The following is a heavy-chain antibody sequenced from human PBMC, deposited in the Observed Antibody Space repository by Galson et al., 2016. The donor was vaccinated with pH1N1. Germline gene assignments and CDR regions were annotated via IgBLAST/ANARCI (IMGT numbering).Heavy chain of an antibody. J-gene: IGHJ4*02. CDR3: AKGGLAPGDY. CDR1: GSTFSTYW. V-gene: IGHV3-7*01. CDR2: IKQDGSEK. Sequence: SLRLSCAASGSTFSTYWMHWVRQAPGKGLEWVANIKQDGSEKYYLDSVKGRFTISRDNAKESLFLQMNSLRAEDTAVYYCAKGGLAPGDYWGQGTLVTVSS. D-gene: IGHD6-19*01.